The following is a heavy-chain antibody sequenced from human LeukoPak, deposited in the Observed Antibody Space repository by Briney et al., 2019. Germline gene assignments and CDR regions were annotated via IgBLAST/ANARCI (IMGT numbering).Heavy chain of an antibody. CDR1: GFTFSNYA. CDR3: AKGTYSSSPRDY. V-gene: IGHV3-30-3*01. D-gene: IGHD6-6*01. J-gene: IGHJ4*02. Sequence: GGSLRLSCAASGFTFSNYAMHWVRQAPGKGLEWVAVVSYDGSNKYYADSVKGRFTISRDNSKNTLFLQMNSLRAEDTAVYYCAKGTYSSSPRDYWGQGTLVTVSS. CDR2: VSYDGSNK.